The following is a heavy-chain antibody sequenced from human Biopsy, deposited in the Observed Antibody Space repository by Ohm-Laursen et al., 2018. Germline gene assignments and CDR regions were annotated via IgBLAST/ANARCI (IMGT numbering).Heavy chain of an antibody. Sequence: SLRLSCTASGFRFSGFSMDWVRQAPGKGLEWVAYIISGSSYIYYADSVKGRFTISRDNAKNSLYLQMHSLRAGDSAVYFCAREHPARSGGGSWFDSWGQGTLVIVSS. D-gene: IGHD2-8*02. CDR2: IISGSSYI. J-gene: IGHJ5*01. CDR3: AREHPARSGGGSWFDS. CDR1: GFRFSGFS. V-gene: IGHV3-21*01.